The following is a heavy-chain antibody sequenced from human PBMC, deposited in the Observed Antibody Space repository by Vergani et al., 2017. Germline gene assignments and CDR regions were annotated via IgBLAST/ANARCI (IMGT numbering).Heavy chain of an antibody. CDR2: FDPEDGET. V-gene: IGHV1-24*01. Sequence: QVQLVQSGAEVKKPGASVKVSCKVSGYTLTELSMHWVRQAPGKGLEWMGGFDPEDGETIYAQKFQGRVTMTGDTSTDTAYMELSSLRSEDTAVYYCATTGLRLLTYYYEDMDVWGKGTTVTVSS. J-gene: IGHJ6*03. CDR1: GYTLTELS. CDR3: ATTGLRLLTYYYEDMDV. D-gene: IGHD3-3*01.